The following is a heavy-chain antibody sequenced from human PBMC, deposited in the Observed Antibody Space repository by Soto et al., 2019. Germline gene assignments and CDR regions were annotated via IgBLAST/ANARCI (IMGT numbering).Heavy chain of an antibody. V-gene: IGHV5-10-1*01. CDR1: GYSVAGYW. D-gene: IGHD3-22*01. J-gene: IGHJ4*02. Sequence: PGESLKISCKGSGYSVAGYWITWVRQKPGKGLEWMGRIDPSDSQTYYSPSFRGHVTISVTKSITTVFLQWSSLRASDTAMYYFARQIYDSDTGPNFQYYFDSWGQGTPVTVSS. CDR2: IDPSDSQT. CDR3: ARQIYDSDTGPNFQYYFDS.